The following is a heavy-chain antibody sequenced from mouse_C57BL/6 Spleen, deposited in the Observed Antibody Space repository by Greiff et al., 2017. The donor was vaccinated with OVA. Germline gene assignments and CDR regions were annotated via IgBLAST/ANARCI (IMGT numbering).Heavy chain of an antibody. CDR3: ARNWQDSSGSWAY. CDR1: GFSLTSYG. CDR2: IWSGGST. D-gene: IGHD3-2*02. Sequence: QVQLQQSGPGLVQPPQSLSITCTVSGFSLTSYGVHWVRQSPGKGLEWLGVIWSGGSTDYNAAFISRLSISKDNSKSQVFFKMNSLQADDTAIYYCARNWQDSSGSWAYWGQGTLVTVSA. J-gene: IGHJ3*01. V-gene: IGHV2-2*01.